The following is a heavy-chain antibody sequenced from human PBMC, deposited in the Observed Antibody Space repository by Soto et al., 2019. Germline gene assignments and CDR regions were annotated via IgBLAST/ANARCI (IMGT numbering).Heavy chain of an antibody. J-gene: IGHJ4*02. CDR3: AKYRAAAAGRKYYFDY. Sequence: GGSLRLSCAASGFTFSSYGMHWVRQAPGKGLEWVAVISYDGSNKYYADSVKGRFTISRDNSKNTLYLQMNSLRAEDTAVYYCAKYRAAAAGRKYYFDYWGQATLVTVSS. CDR1: GFTFSSYG. D-gene: IGHD6-13*01. V-gene: IGHV3-30*18. CDR2: ISYDGSNK.